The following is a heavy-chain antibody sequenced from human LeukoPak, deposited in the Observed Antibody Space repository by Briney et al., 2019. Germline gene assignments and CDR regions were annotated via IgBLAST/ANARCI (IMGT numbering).Heavy chain of an antibody. CDR2: IYYSGTT. D-gene: IGHD5-12*01. CDR3: ARAHGSGGDYFDY. Sequence: PSETLSLTCTVSGGSISSGAYFRSWIRQHPGKGLEWIGFIYYSGTTYYNPSLKSRLTLSKDTSKNHFSLTLSSVTAADTAVYYCARAHGSGGDYFDYWGQGTLVTVSS. J-gene: IGHJ4*02. CDR1: GGSISSGAYF. V-gene: IGHV4-31*03.